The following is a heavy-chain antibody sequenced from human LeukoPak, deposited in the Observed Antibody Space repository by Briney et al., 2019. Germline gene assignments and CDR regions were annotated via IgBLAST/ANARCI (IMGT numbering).Heavy chain of an antibody. CDR1: GFTFSSYA. J-gene: IGHJ4*02. CDR2: ISYDGSNK. CDR3: ARDPYCSSTSCRRSYFDY. D-gene: IGHD2-2*01. Sequence: GGSLRLSCAASGFTFSSYAMHWVRQAPGKGLEWVAVISYDGSNKYYADSVKGRFTISRDNSKNTLYLQMNSLRAEDTAVYYCARDPYCSSTSCRRSYFDYWGQGTLVTVSS. V-gene: IGHV3-30-3*01.